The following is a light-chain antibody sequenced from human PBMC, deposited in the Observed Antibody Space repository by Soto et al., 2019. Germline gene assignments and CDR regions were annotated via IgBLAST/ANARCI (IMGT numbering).Light chain of an antibody. Sequence: DIQMTQSPSSLSASVGDRVTITCRASQSISSYLNWYQQKPGKAPKLLIYAASSLQSGVPSRFSGSGSGTDFTHTISSLQPEDFATYYCKQSYSTLLSFGGGTKVEIK. J-gene: IGKJ4*01. CDR2: AAS. CDR1: QSISSY. V-gene: IGKV1-39*01. CDR3: KQSYSTLLS.